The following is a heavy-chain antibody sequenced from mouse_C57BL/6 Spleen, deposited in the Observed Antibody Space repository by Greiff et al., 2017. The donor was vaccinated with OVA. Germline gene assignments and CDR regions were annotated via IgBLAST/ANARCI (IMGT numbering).Heavy chain of an antibody. J-gene: IGHJ2*01. Sequence: EVQLQQSGPELVKPGASVKIPCKASGYTFTDYYMDWVKQSHGKSLEWIGDINPNNGGTIYNQKFKGKATLTVDKSSSTAYMELRSLTSEDTAVYDCERNYYGSSYYCDYWGQGTTLTVSS. CDR3: ERNYYGSSYYCDY. V-gene: IGHV1-18*01. CDR1: GYTFTDYY. D-gene: IGHD1-1*01. CDR2: INPNNGGT.